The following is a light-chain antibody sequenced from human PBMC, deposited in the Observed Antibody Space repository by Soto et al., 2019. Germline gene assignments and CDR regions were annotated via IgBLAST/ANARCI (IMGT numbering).Light chain of an antibody. CDR3: SSHSSSGTLI. Sequence: QPASVSGSPGQSITISCTGTSSDVGGYKYVSWYQQFPGKAPKLMIYEVSNRPSGVSNRFSGFKSGNTASLTISGLLVEDDADYYCSSHSSSGTLIFGGGTKVTVL. CDR2: EVS. V-gene: IGLV2-14*01. CDR1: SSDVGGYKY. J-gene: IGLJ2*01.